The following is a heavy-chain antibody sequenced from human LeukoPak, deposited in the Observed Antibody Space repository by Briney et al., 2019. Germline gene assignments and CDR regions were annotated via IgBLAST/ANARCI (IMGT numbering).Heavy chain of an antibody. D-gene: IGHD3-10*01. CDR3: ARSEWFGELVYYFDY. CDR1: GGSFSGYY. Sequence: PSETLSPTCAVYGGSFSGYYWSWIRQPPGKGLEWIGEINHSGSTNYNPSLKSRVTISVDTSKNQFSLKLSSVTAADTAVYYCARSEWFGELVYYFDYWGQGTLVTVSS. CDR2: INHSGST. V-gene: IGHV4-34*01. J-gene: IGHJ4*02.